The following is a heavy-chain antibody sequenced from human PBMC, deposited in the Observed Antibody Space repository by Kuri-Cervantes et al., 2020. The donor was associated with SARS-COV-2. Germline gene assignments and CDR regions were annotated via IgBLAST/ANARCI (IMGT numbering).Heavy chain of an antibody. Sequence: ASVKVSCKASGYTFTSYGISWVRQAPGQGLEWMGWISAYNGNTNYAQKLQGRVTMTTDTSTSTAYMELRSLRSDDTAVYYCARRIAAAGYYYYYGMDVWGQGTTVTVSS. CDR2: ISAYNGNT. J-gene: IGHJ6*02. V-gene: IGHV1-18*04. D-gene: IGHD6-13*01. CDR3: ARRIAAAGYYYYYGMDV. CDR1: GYTFTSYG.